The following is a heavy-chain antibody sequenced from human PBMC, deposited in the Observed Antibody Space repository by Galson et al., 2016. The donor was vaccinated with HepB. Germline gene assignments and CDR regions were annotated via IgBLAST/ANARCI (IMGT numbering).Heavy chain of an antibody. J-gene: IGHJ6*02. CDR1: GYTFNSYG. D-gene: IGHD5-18*01. CDR3: ARERGGYTYGDL. V-gene: IGHV1-18*01. CDR2: INAYTGQT. Sequence: SVKVSCKASGYTFNSYGFSWVRQAPGQGLEWMGWINAYTGQTKYAQKLQERVTMTTETSTSTAYLELRSLRYDDTAVYYCARERGGYTYGDLWGQGTTVTVSS.